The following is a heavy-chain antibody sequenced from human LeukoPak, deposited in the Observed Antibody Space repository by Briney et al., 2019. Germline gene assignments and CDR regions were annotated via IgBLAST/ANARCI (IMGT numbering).Heavy chain of an antibody. D-gene: IGHD5-12*01. J-gene: IGHJ5*01. Sequence: GGSLRLSCTASGLTFKDYAMHWVRQGPGKGLQWVSLISGDGGSTFYADSVRGRFTISRDNSKNSLYLQMSGLRTEDTAIYYCAKDSATITGSYSYNWFDFWGQGNLVTVSS. CDR3: AKDSATITGSYSYNWFDF. CDR1: GLTFKDYA. V-gene: IGHV3-43*02. CDR2: ISGDGGST.